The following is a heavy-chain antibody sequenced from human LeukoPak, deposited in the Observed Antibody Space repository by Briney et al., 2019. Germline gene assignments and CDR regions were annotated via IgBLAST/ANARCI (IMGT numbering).Heavy chain of an antibody. Sequence: PGGSLRLSCAASGFTFSSYAMNWVRQVPGKGLEWVSLISTSGNTHYADSVNGRFTISRDNSKRTLYLHMDTLRVEDTAVYYCAKDLDSTNLYEGPEDFWGQGTLVTVSS. J-gene: IGHJ4*02. CDR3: AKDLDSTNLYEGPEDF. CDR2: LISTSGNT. CDR1: GFTFSSYA. V-gene: IGHV3-23*01. D-gene: IGHD2/OR15-2a*01.